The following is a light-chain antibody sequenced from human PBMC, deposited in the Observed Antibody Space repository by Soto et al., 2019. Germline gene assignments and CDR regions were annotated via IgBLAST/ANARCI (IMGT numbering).Light chain of an antibody. CDR2: EVS. V-gene: IGLV2-14*01. J-gene: IGLJ1*01. CDR3: SSYTSTGTLYV. Sequence: QSALTQPASVSGSPGQSITISCTGTSSDVGGYNYVSWYQQHPGKAPKLMIYEVSNRPSGVSNRFPGSKSGNTASLTISGLQAEDEADYYCSSYTSTGTLYVFGTGTQLTVL. CDR1: SSDVGGYNY.